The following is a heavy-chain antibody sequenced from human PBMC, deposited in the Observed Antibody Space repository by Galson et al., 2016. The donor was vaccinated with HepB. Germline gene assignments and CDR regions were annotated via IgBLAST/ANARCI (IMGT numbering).Heavy chain of an antibody. D-gene: IGHD1-14*01. J-gene: IGHJ4*02. V-gene: IGHV3-30-3*01. CDR2: ISFDGSNK. CDR3: ARDGNHGYDMDY. Sequence: SLRLSCAASGFTFSSYAMHWVRQAPGKGLEWVAVISFDGSNKYYADSVEGRFTISRDNAKNSLYLQMNSLRDEDTAIYFCARDGNHGYDMDYWGQGTLVTVSS. CDR1: GFTFSSYA.